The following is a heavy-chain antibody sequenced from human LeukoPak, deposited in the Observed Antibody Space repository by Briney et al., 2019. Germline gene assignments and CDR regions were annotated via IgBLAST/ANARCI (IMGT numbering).Heavy chain of an antibody. Sequence: PSETLSLTCTVSGGSISSYYWSWIRQPPGKGLEWIGYIYYSGSTNYNPSLKSRVTISVDTSKIQFSLKLSSVTAADTAVYYCASRAGSGDAFDIWGQGTMVTVSS. CDR3: ASRAGSGDAFDI. D-gene: IGHD6-19*01. CDR2: IYYSGST. J-gene: IGHJ3*02. CDR1: GGSISSYY. V-gene: IGHV4-59*01.